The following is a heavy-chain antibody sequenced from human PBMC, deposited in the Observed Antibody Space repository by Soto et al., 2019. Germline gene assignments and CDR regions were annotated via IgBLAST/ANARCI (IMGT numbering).Heavy chain of an antibody. Sequence: QVQLVQSGAEVKKPGSSVKVSCKASGGTFSSYTISWVRQAPGQGLEWMGRIIPILGIANYAQKFQGRVTITADKSTSTAYMELSSLRSEDTAVYYCARAPYSSSWYYYSYGMDVWGQGTTVTVSS. CDR1: GGTFSSYT. CDR2: IIPILGIA. D-gene: IGHD6-13*01. V-gene: IGHV1-69*02. J-gene: IGHJ6*02. CDR3: ARAPYSSSWYYYSYGMDV.